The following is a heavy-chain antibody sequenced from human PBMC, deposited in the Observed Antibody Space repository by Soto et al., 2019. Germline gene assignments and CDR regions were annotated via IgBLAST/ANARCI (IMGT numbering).Heavy chain of an antibody. Sequence: QVQLVQSGAEVKKPGSSGKVSCKASGGTFSSYAISWVRQAPGQGLARMGGIIPIFGTANYAQKFQGRVTITADESTSTAYMELSSLRSEDTAVYYCARAVAGINNGVDPWCQVTLVTVSS. CDR1: GGTFSSYA. D-gene: IGHD6-19*01. J-gene: IGHJ5*02. V-gene: IGHV1-69*01. CDR2: IIPIFGTA. CDR3: ARAVAGINNGVDP.